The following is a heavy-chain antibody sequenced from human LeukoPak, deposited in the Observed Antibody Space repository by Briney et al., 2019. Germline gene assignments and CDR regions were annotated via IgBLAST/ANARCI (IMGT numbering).Heavy chain of an antibody. D-gene: IGHD3-10*01. V-gene: IGHV4-38-2*02. J-gene: IGHJ4*02. CDR3: ARDLRVRGVIHFDY. CDR1: GYSISSGYY. CDR2: IYHSGST. Sequence: SETLSLTCTVSGYSISSGYYWGWIRQPPGKGLEWIGSIYHSGSTYYNPSLKSRVTISVDTSKNQFSLKLSSVTAADTAVYYCARDLRVRGVIHFDYWGQGTLVTVSS.